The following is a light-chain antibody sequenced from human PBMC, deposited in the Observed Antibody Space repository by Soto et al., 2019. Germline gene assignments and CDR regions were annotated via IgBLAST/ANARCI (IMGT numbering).Light chain of an antibody. CDR2: DAS. CDR3: QQRNNWPPVT. V-gene: IGKV3-11*01. Sequence: EIVLTQSPATLSLSPGERATLSCRASQSVSRHLAWYQQKPGQAPRLLIYDASNRATGIPARFSGSGSGTDFTLTISSLEPEDFAVHYCQQRNNWPPVTFGGGTKVEIK. J-gene: IGKJ4*01. CDR1: QSVSRH.